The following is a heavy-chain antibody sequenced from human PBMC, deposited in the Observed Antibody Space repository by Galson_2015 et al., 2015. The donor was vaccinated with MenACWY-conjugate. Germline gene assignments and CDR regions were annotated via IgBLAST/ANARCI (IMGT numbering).Heavy chain of an antibody. CDR3: ARGYTAKGLSSY. J-gene: IGHJ4*02. CDR1: GYSFSNYW. CDR2: IDPGDSDT. Sequence: QSGAEVKKPGESLKISCKGSGYSFSNYWIGWVRQMPGKGLEWMGIIDPGDSDTRYSPSFQGQVTISADKSISTAYLQWSSLKALDTAIYYCARGYTAKGLSSYWGQGTLVTVSS. V-gene: IGHV5-51*03. D-gene: IGHD2-21*02.